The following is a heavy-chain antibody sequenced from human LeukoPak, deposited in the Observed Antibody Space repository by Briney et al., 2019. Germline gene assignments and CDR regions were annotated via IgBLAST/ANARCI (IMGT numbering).Heavy chain of an antibody. V-gene: IGHV1-69*13. Sequence: SVKVSCKASGGTFSSYAISWVRQAPGQGLEWMGGIIPIFGTANYAQRFQGRVTITADESTSTAYMELSSLRSEDTAVYYCARGPTKYRLYYYYMDVWGKGTTVTVSS. J-gene: IGHJ6*03. CDR3: ARGPTKYRLYYYYMDV. D-gene: IGHD2-2*01. CDR2: IIPIFGTA. CDR1: GGTFSSYA.